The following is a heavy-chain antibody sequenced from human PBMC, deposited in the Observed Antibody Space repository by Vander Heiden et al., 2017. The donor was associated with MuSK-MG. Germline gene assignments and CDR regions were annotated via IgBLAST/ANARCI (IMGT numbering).Heavy chain of an antibody. J-gene: IGHJ5*02. D-gene: IGHD6-19*01. CDR1: GGSITSGTYF. CDR3: ARGMSVAGRGDWLDH. Sequence: QVQLQESGPGLVKPSQTLSLTCTVSGGSITSGTYFWSWIRQSAGKGLEWIGRIYIGESNNYNPARKSRVTISVDTSKNQFYLNLSSVNDEDTAVYYCARGMSVAGRGDWLDHWTQGNLFTV. CDR2: IYIGESN. V-gene: IGHV4-61*02.